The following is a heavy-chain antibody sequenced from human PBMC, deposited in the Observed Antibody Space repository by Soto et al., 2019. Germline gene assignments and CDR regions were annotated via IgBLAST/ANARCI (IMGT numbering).Heavy chain of an antibody. CDR1: SGSISSKSDS. D-gene: IGHD2-15*01. J-gene: IGHJ6*02. Sequence: SETLSLTCTVSSGSISSKSDSWGWIRQPPGKGLEWIGTIYYTGSTYYNPSLKSRVTISADSSKNQVSLRLSSVTAADTAVYYCARGRGSFKYCSGGSCYLGDYYGMDVWGQGTTVTVSS. CDR3: ARGRGSFKYCSGGSCYLGDYYGMDV. CDR2: IYYTGST. V-gene: IGHV4-39*01.